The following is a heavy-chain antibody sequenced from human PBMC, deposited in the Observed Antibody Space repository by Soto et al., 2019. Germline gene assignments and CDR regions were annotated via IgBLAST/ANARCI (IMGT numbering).Heavy chain of an antibody. CDR1: GFMFSSAW. CDR3: VEGWHDF. V-gene: IGHV3-15*01. CDR2: IKSKKDGGAR. Sequence: EVQVVESGGDLVEPGGSLRLSSETSGFMFSSAWMSWVRQAPGKGLEWVARIKSKKDGGARDYAAPVNGRFSISRDDSKSTVYLQMNSLRAEDTALYYCVEGWHDFWGQGTLVTVSS. J-gene: IGHJ4*02.